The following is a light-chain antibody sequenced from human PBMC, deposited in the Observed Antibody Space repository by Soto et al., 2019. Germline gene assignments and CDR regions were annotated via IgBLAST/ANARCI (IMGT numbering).Light chain of an antibody. CDR3: QKYGSTPLVT. CDR1: QSVSSNY. CDR2: GAS. V-gene: IGKV3-20*01. J-gene: IGKJ5*01. Sequence: IVLTQSPGTLSLSPGERATLSCRASQSVSSNYLAWYQQKPGQAPRLLIYGASSRATGIPDRFSGSGSGTDYTLTISRLEPEDFAVYYCQKYGSTPLVTFGQGTRLEIK.